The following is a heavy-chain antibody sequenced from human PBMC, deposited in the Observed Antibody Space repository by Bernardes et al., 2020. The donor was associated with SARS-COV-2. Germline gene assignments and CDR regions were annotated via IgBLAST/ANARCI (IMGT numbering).Heavy chain of an antibody. D-gene: IGHD4-4*01. J-gene: IGHJ4*02. V-gene: IGHV3-21*06. Sequence: GGSLKVSCAASGFTFSSYTMNWVRQAPGKGLEWISSISTSSSYISYSDSVRGRFTISRDNAKNSVSLQMNSLRAEDTAVYYCARVDCSNLYYFDYWGQGSPVTVSS. CDR1: GFTFSSYT. CDR3: ARVDCSNLYYFDY. CDR2: ISTSSSYI.